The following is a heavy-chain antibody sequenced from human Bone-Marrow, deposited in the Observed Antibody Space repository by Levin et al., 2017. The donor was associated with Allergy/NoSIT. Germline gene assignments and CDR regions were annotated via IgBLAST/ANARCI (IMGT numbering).Heavy chain of an antibody. J-gene: IGHJ3*02. V-gene: IGHV5-51*01. Sequence: GESLKISCKGSGYNFGTYWIGWARQMPGKGLEWMGVIYPGDSDTTYSPSFQGQVTISVDKSISTAYLQLSSLKASDTAMYYCARPMLGYCSGTRCYGYDAVEIWGQGTMIIVSS. CDR2: IYPGDSDT. D-gene: IGHD2-2*01. CDR1: GYNFGTYW. CDR3: ARPMLGYCSGTRCYGYDAVEI.